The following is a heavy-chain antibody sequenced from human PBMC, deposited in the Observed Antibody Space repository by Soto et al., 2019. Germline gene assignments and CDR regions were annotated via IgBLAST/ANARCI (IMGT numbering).Heavy chain of an antibody. Sequence: QLQLQESGPGLVKPSETLSLTCTVSGGSISSSSYYWGWIHQPPGKGLEWIGSIYYSGSTYYNPSLKSRVTISVDTSKNQFSLKLSSVTAADTAVYYCARVLPGIAVAGVVDYWGQGTLVTVSS. CDR1: GGSISSSSYY. CDR2: IYYSGST. CDR3: ARVLPGIAVAGVVDY. V-gene: IGHV4-39*01. J-gene: IGHJ4*02. D-gene: IGHD6-19*01.